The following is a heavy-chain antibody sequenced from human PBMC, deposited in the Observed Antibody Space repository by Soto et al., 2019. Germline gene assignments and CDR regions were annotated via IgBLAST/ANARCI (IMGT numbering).Heavy chain of an antibody. CDR2: ISGSGSST. CDR1: GFTFSSYA. V-gene: IGHV3-23*01. J-gene: IGHJ5*02. CDR3: ARNSEQFEP. Sequence: PGGSLRLSCAASGFTFSSYAMSWVRQAPGKGLEWVSAISGSGSSTYYADSGKGRFTISRDNAKNSLFLQMNSLRAEDTALYFCARNSEQFEPWGQGVLVTVSS. D-gene: IGHD3-9*01.